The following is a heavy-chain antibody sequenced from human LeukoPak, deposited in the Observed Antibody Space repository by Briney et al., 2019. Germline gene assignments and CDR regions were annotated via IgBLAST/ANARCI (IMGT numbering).Heavy chain of an antibody. V-gene: IGHV3-15*01. CDR1: GFTFSNAW. J-gene: IGHJ6*02. Sequence: GGSLRLSCAASGFTFSNAWMSWVRQAPGKGLEWVGRIKSKTDGGTTDYVAPVKCRFTISRDDSKNTLYVQMNSLKTEDTAVYYCTTDLWFGEFGLDVWGQGTTVIVSS. D-gene: IGHD3-10*01. CDR3: TTDLWFGEFGLDV. CDR2: IKSKTDGGTT.